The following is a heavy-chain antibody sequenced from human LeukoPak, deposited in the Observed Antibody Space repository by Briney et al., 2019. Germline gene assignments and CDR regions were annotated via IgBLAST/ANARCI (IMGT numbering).Heavy chain of an antibody. CDR2: LYSGSST. D-gene: IGHD3-3*02. Sequence: PGGSLRRSCAASGFTVSTNYMNWVRQAPGKGLEWVSILYSGSSTYYADSVEGRFIVSRDSSKNTLSLQMNDLRAEDTAVYYCARVGDHFHWYLDLWGRGTLVTVSS. CDR1: GFTVSTNY. CDR3: ARVGDHFHWYLDL. J-gene: IGHJ2*01. V-gene: IGHV3-53*01.